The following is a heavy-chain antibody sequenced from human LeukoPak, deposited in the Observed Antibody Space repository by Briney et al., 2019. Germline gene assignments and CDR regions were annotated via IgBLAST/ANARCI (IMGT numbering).Heavy chain of an antibody. CDR3: ASRPADTTWYGVFDY. V-gene: IGHV4-59*11. J-gene: IGHJ4*02. D-gene: IGHD3-10*01. CDR2: IFNTGNT. CDR1: GGSINSHY. Sequence: SETLSLTCSVSGGSINSHYWSWIRQPPGKRLEWIGYIFNTGNTNYKPSLASRVTMSVDTSRAQFFLRLSPVTAADTAIYYCASRPADTTWYGVFDYWSQGTLVTVSS.